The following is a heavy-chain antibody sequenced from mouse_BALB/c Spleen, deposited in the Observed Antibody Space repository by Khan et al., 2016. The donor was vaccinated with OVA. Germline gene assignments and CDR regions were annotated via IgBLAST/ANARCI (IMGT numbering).Heavy chain of an antibody. CDR3: ARGFYGDPFAY. V-gene: IGHV5-4*02. CDR1: GFTFSDYY. J-gene: IGHJ3*01. CDR2: ISDGGRYT. D-gene: IGHD2-13*01. Sequence: EVELVESGGGLVKPGGSLKLSCAASGFTFSDYYMYWVRQTPEKRLEWVATISDGGRYTYYPDSVKGRFTISRDDAKNILYLQMSSLKSEDTAMYYCARGFYGDPFAYWGQGTLVTVSA.